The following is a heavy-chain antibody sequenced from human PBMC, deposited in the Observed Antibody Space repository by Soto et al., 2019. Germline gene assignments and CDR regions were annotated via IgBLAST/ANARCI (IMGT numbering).Heavy chain of an antibody. V-gene: IGHV4-61*01. CDR1: GGSVSSGSYY. CDR3: ANLVAVAGTDGWFAP. J-gene: IGHJ5*02. CDR2: ISYTGTT. D-gene: IGHD6-19*01. Sequence: QVQLQESGPGLVKPSETLSLTCTVSGGSVSSGSYYWTWIRQPPGKGLEWIGYISYTGTTNYNPSPRRRVTLSVDPPKTQFSRRLRSVTPADTALYSCANLVAVAGTDGWFAPWGQGTLVTVSS.